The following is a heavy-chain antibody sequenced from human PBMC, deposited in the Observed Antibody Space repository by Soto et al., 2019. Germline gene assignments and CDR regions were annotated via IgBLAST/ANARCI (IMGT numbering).Heavy chain of an antibody. CDR1: GYTFTSYG. CDR2: ISANNGNT. CDR3: ARDRSVAPDPTPDY. Sequence: ASVKVSCKASGYTFTSYGISWVRQAPGQGLEWMGWISANNGNTNYAQKLQGRVTMTPDTSTSTAYMELRSLRSDDTAVYYCARDRSVAPDPTPDYWGQGTLVTVSS. D-gene: IGHD6-19*01. J-gene: IGHJ4*02. V-gene: IGHV1-18*01.